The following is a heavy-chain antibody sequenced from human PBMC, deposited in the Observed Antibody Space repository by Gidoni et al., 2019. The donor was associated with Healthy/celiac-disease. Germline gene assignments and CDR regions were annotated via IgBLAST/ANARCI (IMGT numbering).Heavy chain of an antibody. D-gene: IGHD1-1*01. CDR1: VSMFINYY. CDR2: INPNGGST. CDR3: ARVNSGAIGWTHTFDY. J-gene: IGHJ4*02. Sequence: QVQLVQSGAEVKKPGDSVKVSCKASVSMFINYYIHWVRQAPGQGLEWMGIINPNGGSTNFAQKFQGRVTMTRDTSTSTVYMELSSLRYEDTAVYYCARVNSGAIGWTHTFDYWGQGTLVTVSS. V-gene: IGHV1-46*01.